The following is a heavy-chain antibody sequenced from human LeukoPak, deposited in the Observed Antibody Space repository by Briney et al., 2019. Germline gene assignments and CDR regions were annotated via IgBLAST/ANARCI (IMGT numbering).Heavy chain of an antibody. J-gene: IGHJ4*02. CDR3: ARERQLKV. V-gene: IGHV3-48*02. D-gene: IGHD2-2*01. CDR1: GFTFSTYT. CDR2: ISSTSNTI. Sequence: PGGSLRLSCAASGFTFSTYTMNWVRQAPGQGLECVSSISSTSNTIYYADSVKGRFTISRDNAKNSLHLQMNSLRDEDTAVYYCARERQLKVWGQGTLVTVSS.